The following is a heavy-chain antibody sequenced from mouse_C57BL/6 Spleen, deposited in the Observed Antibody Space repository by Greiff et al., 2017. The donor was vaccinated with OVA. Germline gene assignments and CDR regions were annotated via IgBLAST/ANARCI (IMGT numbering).Heavy chain of an antibody. J-gene: IGHJ4*01. Sequence: EVKLVESGGGLVKPGGSLKLSCAASGFTFSSYAMSWVRQTPEKRLEWVATISDGGSYTYYPDNVKGRFTISRDNAKNNLYLQMSHLKSEDTAMYYCARDDGYYREDAMDYWGQGTSVTVSS. V-gene: IGHV5-4*01. CDR1: GFTFSSYA. CDR2: ISDGGSYT. D-gene: IGHD2-3*01. CDR3: ARDDGYYREDAMDY.